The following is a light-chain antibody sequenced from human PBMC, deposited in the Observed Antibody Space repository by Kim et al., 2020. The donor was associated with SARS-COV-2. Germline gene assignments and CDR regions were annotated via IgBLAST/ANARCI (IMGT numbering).Light chain of an antibody. V-gene: IGLV2-14*03. CDR3: NSYTGSDTLI. CDR1: SGDVGAYNY. Sequence: GQSFTISCTGTSGDVGAYNYVSWFQHHPGSAPKLMIYDVMQRPSVISNRFSGSKSGNTASLTISGLQAEDEADYYCNSYTGSDTLIFGGGTQLTVL. J-gene: IGLJ2*01. CDR2: DVM.